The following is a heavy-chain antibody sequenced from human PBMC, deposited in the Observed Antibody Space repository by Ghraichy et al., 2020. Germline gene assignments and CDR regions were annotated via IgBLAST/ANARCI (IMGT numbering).Heavy chain of an antibody. D-gene: IGHD6-19*01. V-gene: IGHV3-33*01. J-gene: IGHJ2*01. CDR3: ARGPQWLGQNWYFDL. CDR1: GFTFSSYG. CDR2: IWYDGSNK. Sequence: GSLRLSCAASGFTFSSYGMHWVRQAPGKGLEWVAVIWYDGSNKYYADSVKGRFTISRDNSKNTLYLQMNSLRAEDTAVYYCARGPQWLGQNWYFDLWGRGTLVTVSS.